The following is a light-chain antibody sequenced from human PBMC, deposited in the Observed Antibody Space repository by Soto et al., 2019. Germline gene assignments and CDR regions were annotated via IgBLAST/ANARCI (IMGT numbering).Light chain of an antibody. V-gene: IGKV2-30*02. Sequence: DVVMTQSPLSLPVTLGQAASISCRSSRSLAHSDGNTYWNWFQQRPGQSPRRLIYKVSYRDSGVPDRFSGSGSGTDFTLTISRLEPEDFAVYYCGQFVSAPPRTVGQGTKVDIK. J-gene: IGKJ1*01. CDR2: KVS. CDR1: RSLAHSDGNTY. CDR3: GQFVSAPPRT.